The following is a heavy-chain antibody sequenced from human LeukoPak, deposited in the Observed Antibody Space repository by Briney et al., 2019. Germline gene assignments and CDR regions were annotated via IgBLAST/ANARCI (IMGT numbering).Heavy chain of an antibody. CDR2: IKGKIDGGTT. CDR3: TTGGLVGASVSDY. D-gene: IGHD1-26*01. CDR1: GFTFSDAW. Sequence: GGSLRLSCAASGFTFSDAWMSWVRQAAGKGLEWVGRIKGKIDGGTTDYAAPVKGRFTISRDDSKNTLYLQMNSLKIEDTAVYYCTTGGLVGASVSDYWGQGTLVTVSS. J-gene: IGHJ4*02. V-gene: IGHV3-15*01.